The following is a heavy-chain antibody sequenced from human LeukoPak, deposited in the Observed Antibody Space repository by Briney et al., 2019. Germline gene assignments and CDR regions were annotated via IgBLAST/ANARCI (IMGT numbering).Heavy chain of an antibody. CDR1: DGSINSYY. J-gene: IGHJ6*02. V-gene: IGHV4-59*01. Sequence: SETLSLTCSVSDGSINSYYWNWIRRPPGKGLEWIGYIYYNGDTNYSPSLKSRVTMSVDTSKNLFSLKVSSVTAADTAVYYCARGRSNYYGMDVWGQGTTVTVSS. D-gene: IGHD1-26*01. CDR2: IYYNGDT. CDR3: ARGRSNYYGMDV.